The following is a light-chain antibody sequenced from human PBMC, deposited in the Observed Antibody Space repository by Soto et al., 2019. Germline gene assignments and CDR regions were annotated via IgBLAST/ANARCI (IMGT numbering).Light chain of an antibody. CDR3: LERSGWPWT. Sequence: EIVLTQSPATLSLSPGERATLSCRASQSVSSYLAWYPQKPGQAPRLLIYDASNRATDIPARFRGSGSGTDFTLNISSLEPEDFAVYYWLERSGWPWTFGQGTKVEIK. J-gene: IGKJ1*01. CDR1: QSVSSY. V-gene: IGKV3-11*01. CDR2: DAS.